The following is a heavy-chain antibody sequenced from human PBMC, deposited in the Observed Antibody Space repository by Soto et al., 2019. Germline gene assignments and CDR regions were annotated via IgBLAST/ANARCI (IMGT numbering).Heavy chain of an antibody. D-gene: IGHD2-2*01. CDR2: ISAYTDTP. CDR3: ARVIPGVEAWFDP. Sequence: ASVRVSCKASGYTFTNFGVTWVRRAPGQGLEWMGWISAYTDTPNYAQKFQGRVTMTIDTSTSTAYMDLRSLTSDDTAVYYCARVIPGVEAWFDPWGQGTLVTVSS. V-gene: IGHV1-18*01. CDR1: GYTFTNFG. J-gene: IGHJ5*02.